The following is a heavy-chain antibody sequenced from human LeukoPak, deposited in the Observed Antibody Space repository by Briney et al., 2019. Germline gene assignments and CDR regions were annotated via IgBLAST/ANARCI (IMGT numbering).Heavy chain of an antibody. CDR2: IYSGGST. J-gene: IGHJ4*02. CDR3: ARGFCSSTSCPFDY. CDR1: GFTVSSNY. V-gene: IGHV3-53*04. D-gene: IGHD2-2*01. Sequence: GGSLRLSCAASGFTVSSNYMSWVRQAPGKGLEWVSVIYSGGSTYYADSVKGRFTISRHNSKNTLYLQMNSLRAEDTAVYYCARGFCSSTSCPFDYWGQETLVTVSS.